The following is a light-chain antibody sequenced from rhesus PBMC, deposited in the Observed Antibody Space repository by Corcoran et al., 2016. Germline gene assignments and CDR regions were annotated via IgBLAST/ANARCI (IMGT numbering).Light chain of an antibody. J-gene: IGKJ1*01. CDR2: GAS. CDR1: QGIANY. CDR3: LQHNNYPRT. Sequence: DIQMTQSPSSLSASVGDTVTITCRASQGIANYLNWFQQKPGKAPNLLIYGASTLESGVPSRFSGSGVVTALNLTISSLQPEEFATYYCLQHNNYPRTFGQGTKVEIK. V-gene: IGKV1-28*01.